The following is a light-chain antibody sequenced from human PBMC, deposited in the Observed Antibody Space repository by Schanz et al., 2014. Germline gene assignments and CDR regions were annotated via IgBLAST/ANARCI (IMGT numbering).Light chain of an antibody. J-gene: IGLJ2*01. V-gene: IGLV2-11*01. CDR2: DVS. CDR3: AAWDGSLNIV. Sequence: QSALTQPRSVSGSPGQSVTISCTGASSDVGGYNYVSWYQQHPGKAPKLIIYDVSRRPSGVPDRFSGSKSGNTASLTISGLQAEDEADYYCAAWDGSLNIVFGGGTKLTVL. CDR1: SSDVGGYNY.